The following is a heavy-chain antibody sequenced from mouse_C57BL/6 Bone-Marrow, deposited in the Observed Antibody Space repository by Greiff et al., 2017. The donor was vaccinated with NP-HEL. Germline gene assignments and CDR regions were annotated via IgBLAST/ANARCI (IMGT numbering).Heavy chain of an antibody. D-gene: IGHD4-1*01. CDR2: IYPGDGDT. Sequence: VQLQQSGASVNISCKASGYAFSSYWMNWVKQRPGKGLEWIGQIYPGDGDTNYNGKFKGKATLTADKSSSTAYMQLSSLTSEDSAVYFCAKDWNYFDYWGQGTTLTVSS. J-gene: IGHJ2*01. V-gene: IGHV1-80*01. CDR1: GYAFSSYW. CDR3: AKDWNYFDY.